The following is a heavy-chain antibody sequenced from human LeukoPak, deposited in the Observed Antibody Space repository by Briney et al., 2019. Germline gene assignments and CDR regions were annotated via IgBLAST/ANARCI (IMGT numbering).Heavy chain of an antibody. CDR2: VYYSGST. CDR1: SGSVSSSSYY. J-gene: IGHJ4*02. V-gene: IGHV4-39*01. Sequence: PSETLSLTCTVSSGSVSSSSYYWAWIRQPPGKGLEWIGSVYYSGSTYYNPSLKSRVTISVDTSKNQFSLKLTSVTAADTAVYYCARPLPVAGTGGDFDYWGQGTLVTVSS. CDR3: ARPLPVAGTGGDFDY. D-gene: IGHD6-19*01.